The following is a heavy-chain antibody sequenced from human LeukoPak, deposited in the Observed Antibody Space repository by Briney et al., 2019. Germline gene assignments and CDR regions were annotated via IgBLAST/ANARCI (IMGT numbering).Heavy chain of an antibody. CDR3: ARGKRVGAAAYYFDY. D-gene: IGHD1-26*01. CDR1: GYSISSGYY. V-gene: IGHV4-38-2*02. CDR2: IYHSGST. Sequence: SETLSLTCTVSGYSISSGYYWGWIRQPPGKGLEWIGSIYHSGSTYYNPSLKSRVTISVDTSKNQFSLKLSSVTAADTAVYYCARGKRVGAAAYYFDYWGQGTLVTVSS. J-gene: IGHJ4*02.